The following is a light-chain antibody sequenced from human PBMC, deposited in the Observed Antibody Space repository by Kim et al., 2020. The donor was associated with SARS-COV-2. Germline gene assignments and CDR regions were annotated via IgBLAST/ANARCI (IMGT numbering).Light chain of an antibody. Sequence: ASVEDKVTMPCRASQGISSYLAWDQQKPGKAPKLLIYTASSLRSGVPSRFSGSGSGTDFTLTISSLRPEDFATYYCQQLNSYPLAFGGGTKVEIK. CDR3: QQLNSYPLA. CDR2: TAS. CDR1: QGISSY. V-gene: IGKV1-9*01. J-gene: IGKJ4*01.